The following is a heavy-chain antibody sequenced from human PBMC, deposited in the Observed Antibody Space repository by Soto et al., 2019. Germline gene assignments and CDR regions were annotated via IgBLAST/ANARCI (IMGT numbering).Heavy chain of an antibody. J-gene: IGHJ6*02. CDR3: ARGVYSDFWSGYSLNYYYYYGMDV. D-gene: IGHD3-3*01. V-gene: IGHV4-39*01. CDR2: IYYSGST. Sequence: SETLSLTCTVSGGSISSSSYYWGWIRQPPGKGLEWIGSIYYSGSTYYNPSLKSRVTISVDTSKNQFSLKLSSVTAADTAVYYCARGVYSDFWSGYSLNYYYYYGMDVWGQGTTVTVSS. CDR1: GGSISSSSYY.